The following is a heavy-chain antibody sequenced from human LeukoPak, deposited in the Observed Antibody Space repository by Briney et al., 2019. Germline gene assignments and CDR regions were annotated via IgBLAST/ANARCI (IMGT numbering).Heavy chain of an antibody. V-gene: IGHV4-39*07. CDR1: GGSISSSSYY. Sequence: PSETLSLTCTVSGGSISSSSYYWGWIRQPPGKGLEWIGSIYYSGSTYYNPSLKSRVTISVDTSKNQFSLKLSSVTAADTAVYYCARDREYSYGYGYWGQGTLVTVSS. D-gene: IGHD5-18*01. J-gene: IGHJ4*02. CDR2: IYYSGST. CDR3: ARDREYSYGYGY.